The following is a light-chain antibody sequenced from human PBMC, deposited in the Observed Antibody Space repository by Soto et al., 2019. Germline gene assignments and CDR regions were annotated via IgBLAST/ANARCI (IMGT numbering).Light chain of an antibody. V-gene: IGKV1-5*03. CDR1: QSINSW. J-gene: IGKJ1*01. CDR2: KAS. CDR3: QQYNTYSWT. Sequence: DIQMTQSPSTLSASVGARVIITCRAGQSINSWLAWYQQKPGKAPELLISKASSLQSGVPPRFSGSGSGTEFTLTISSLQPDDFATYYCQQYNTYSWTFGQGTKVEIK.